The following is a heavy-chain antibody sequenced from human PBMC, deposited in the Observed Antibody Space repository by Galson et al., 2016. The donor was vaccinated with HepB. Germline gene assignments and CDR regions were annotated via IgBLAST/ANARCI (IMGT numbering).Heavy chain of an antibody. CDR2: ISAPSGYT. J-gene: IGHJ4*02. V-gene: IGHV1-18*04. CDR3: ARDRLGRDG. D-gene: IGHD3-10*01. Sequence: SVKVSCKASGYIFINYGISWVRQAPGQGLEWMGWISAPSGYTKYAQKFRGRATLTTDTSTTTAYMELRSLRSDDTAVYYCARDRLGRDGWGQGTLVTVSS. CDR1: GYIFINYG.